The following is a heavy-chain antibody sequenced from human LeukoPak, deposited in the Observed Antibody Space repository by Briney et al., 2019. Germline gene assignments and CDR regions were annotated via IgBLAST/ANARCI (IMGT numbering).Heavy chain of an antibody. D-gene: IGHD3-10*01. CDR2: INPNSGGT. Sequence: GASVKVSCKASGYTFTGYYMHWVRQAPGQGLEWMGRINPNSGGTNYAQKLQGRVTMTRDTSISTAYMELSRLRSDDTAVYYCARPGSEGSGSYYNGDFQHWGQGTLVTVSS. CDR3: ARPGSEGSGSYYNGDFQH. CDR1: GYTFTGYY. V-gene: IGHV1-2*06. J-gene: IGHJ1*01.